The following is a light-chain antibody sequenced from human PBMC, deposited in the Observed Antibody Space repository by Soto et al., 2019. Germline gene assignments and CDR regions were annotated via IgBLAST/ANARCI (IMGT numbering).Light chain of an antibody. Sequence: QSALTQPASVSGSPGQSITISCTGTSSDVGGYNYVSWYQQHPGKAPKLLIYGVRSRPSGVSNRFSGSKSGNTASLTISGLQPEDEADYYCCSHVGRSTLLFGGGTKLTVL. J-gene: IGLJ3*02. CDR2: GVR. CDR1: SSDVGGYNY. CDR3: CSHVGRSTLL. V-gene: IGLV2-14*01.